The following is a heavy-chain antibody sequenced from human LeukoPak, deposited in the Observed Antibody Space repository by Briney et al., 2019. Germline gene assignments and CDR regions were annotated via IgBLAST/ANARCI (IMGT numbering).Heavy chain of an antibody. CDR3: ASRRAAFDI. CDR2: INHSGST. Sequence: SETLSLTCAVYGGSLSGYYWSWIRQPPGKGLEWIGEINHSGSTNYNPSLKSRVTISVDTSKNQFSLRLSSVTAADTAVYYCASRRAAFDIWGQGTVVTVSS. CDR1: GGSLSGYY. V-gene: IGHV4-34*01. J-gene: IGHJ3*02.